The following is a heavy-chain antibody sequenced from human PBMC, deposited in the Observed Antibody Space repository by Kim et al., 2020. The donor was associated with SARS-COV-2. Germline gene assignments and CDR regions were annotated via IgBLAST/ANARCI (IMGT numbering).Heavy chain of an antibody. J-gene: IGHJ5*02. CDR3: ARERRGEWLDWYNWFDP. Sequence: ASVKVSCKASGYTFTSYDINWVRQATGQGLEWMGWMNPNSGNTGYAQKFQGRVTMTRNTSISTAYMELSSLRSEDTAVYYCARERRGEWLDWYNWFDPWGQGTLVTVSS. CDR1: GYTFTSYD. V-gene: IGHV1-8*01. D-gene: IGHD6-19*01. CDR2: MNPNSGNT.